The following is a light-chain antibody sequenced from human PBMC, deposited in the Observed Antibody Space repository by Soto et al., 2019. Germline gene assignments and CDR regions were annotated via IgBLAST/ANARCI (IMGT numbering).Light chain of an antibody. CDR1: SSDVGGYNY. V-gene: IGLV2-14*03. CDR2: DVS. Sequence: QSALTQPASVSGSPGQSSTISCTGTSSDVGGYNYVSWYQHHPGKAPKLMIYDVSNRPSGVSNRFSASKSGNTASLTISGLQAEDEADYYCSSYTTNSTPVFGTGTKLTVL. J-gene: IGLJ1*01. CDR3: SSYTTNSTPV.